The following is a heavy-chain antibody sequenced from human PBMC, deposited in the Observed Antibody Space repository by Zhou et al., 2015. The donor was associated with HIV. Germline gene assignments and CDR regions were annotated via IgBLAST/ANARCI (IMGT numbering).Heavy chain of an antibody. J-gene: IGHJ4*02. Sequence: QVQLVESGGGVVQPGRSLRLSCAASGFTFSSYGMHWVRQAPGKGLEWVAVISYDGSNKYYADSVKGRFTISRDNSKNTLYLQMNSLRAEDTAVYYCAKDPRRDGSAWLFDYWGQGTLVTVSS. CDR1: GFTFSSYG. CDR3: AKDPRRDGSAWLFDY. CDR2: ISYDGSNK. D-gene: IGHD5-24*01. V-gene: IGHV3-30*18.